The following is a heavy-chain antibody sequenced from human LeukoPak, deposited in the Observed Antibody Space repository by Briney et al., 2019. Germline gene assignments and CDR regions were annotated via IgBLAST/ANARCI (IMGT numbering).Heavy chain of an antibody. Sequence: SETLSPTCTVSGGSISSSSYYWGWIRQPPGKGLEWIGSIYYSGSTYYNPSLKSRVTISVDTSKNQFSLKLSSVTAADTAVYYCARGEMAPRYFDLWGRGTLVTVSS. V-gene: IGHV4-39*07. J-gene: IGHJ2*01. D-gene: IGHD5-24*01. CDR3: ARGEMAPRYFDL. CDR2: IYYSGST. CDR1: GGSISSSSYY.